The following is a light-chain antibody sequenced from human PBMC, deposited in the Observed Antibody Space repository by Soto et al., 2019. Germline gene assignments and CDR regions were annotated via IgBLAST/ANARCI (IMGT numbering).Light chain of an antibody. CDR3: QSFDTSLSGSVV. CDR2: RFN. Sequence: QSVLTQPPSVSGAPGQRVTISCTGNSSNIGAGFDVHWYQHSPGTAPKLLIYRFNNRPSGVPDRFSGSKSGTSASLAISGLQAEDEADYYCQSFDTSLSGSVVFGGGTKLTVL. J-gene: IGLJ2*01. CDR1: SSNIGAGFD. V-gene: IGLV1-40*01.